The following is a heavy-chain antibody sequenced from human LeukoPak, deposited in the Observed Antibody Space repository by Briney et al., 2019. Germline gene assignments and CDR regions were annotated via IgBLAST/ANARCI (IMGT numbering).Heavy chain of an antibody. Sequence: PSETLSLTCTVSGGSISSSSYYWGWIRQPPGKGLEWIGSIYYSGSTYYNPSLKSRVTISVDTSKSQFSLKLSSVTAADTAVYYCARQRDFWSQYYFDYWGQGTLVTVSS. D-gene: IGHD3-3*01. CDR1: GGSISSSSYY. CDR2: IYYSGST. V-gene: IGHV4-39*01. CDR3: ARQRDFWSQYYFDY. J-gene: IGHJ4*02.